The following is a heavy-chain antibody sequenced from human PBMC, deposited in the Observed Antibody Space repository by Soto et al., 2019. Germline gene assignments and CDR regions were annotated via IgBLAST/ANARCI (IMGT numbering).Heavy chain of an antibody. CDR3: ARDLWVEPELYYYGMDV. V-gene: IGHV4-30-4*01. D-gene: IGHD1-1*01. CDR1: GDSISSADYY. Sequence: LSLTCTVSGDSISSADYYWSWIRQTPGKGLEWIGHIFYSGTTYYNPSLKSRLTISVDTSKNHFSLRLNSVTAADTAVYYCARDLWVEPELYYYGMDVWGQGTTVTVSS. J-gene: IGHJ6*02. CDR2: IFYSGTT.